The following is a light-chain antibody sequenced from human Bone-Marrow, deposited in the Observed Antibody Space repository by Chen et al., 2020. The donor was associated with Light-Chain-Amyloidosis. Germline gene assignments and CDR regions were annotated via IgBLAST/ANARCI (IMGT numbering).Light chain of an antibody. Sequence: QSALTQPASVSGSPGQSITISCIGTNSDVWSYNLVSWYQQHPGKAPKLMFYEASKRPSGVSNRFCGSKAGDTASRAISGLQAEDEADYYCCSYAGNSIVVFGGGTKLTVL. CDR3: CSYAGNSIVV. V-gene: IGLV2-23*01. J-gene: IGLJ3*02. CDR1: NSDVWSYNL. CDR2: EAS.